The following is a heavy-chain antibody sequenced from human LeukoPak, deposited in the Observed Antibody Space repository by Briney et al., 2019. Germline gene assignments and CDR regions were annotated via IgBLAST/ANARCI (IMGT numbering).Heavy chain of an antibody. Sequence: PSETLSLTCTVSGGSISSSSYYWGWIRQPPGKGLEWIGSIYYSGSTSSNPSLKSRVTLSVDTSRKQLSLKMSSVTAADTAVYYCARRGGIPLGAFDIWGQGTMVTVSS. V-gene: IGHV4-39*07. CDR3: ARRGGIPLGAFDI. D-gene: IGHD1-26*01. CDR1: GGSISSSSYY. CDR2: IYYSGST. J-gene: IGHJ3*02.